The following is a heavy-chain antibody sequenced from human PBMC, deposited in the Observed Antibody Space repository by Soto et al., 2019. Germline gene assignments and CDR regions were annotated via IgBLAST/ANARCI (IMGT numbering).Heavy chain of an antibody. V-gene: IGHV3-33*01. J-gene: IGHJ6*02. CDR3: ARYCSSTSCSAYYYYGMDV. CDR1: GFTFSSYG. Sequence: QVQLVESGGGVVQPGRSLRLSCAASGFTFSSYGMHWVRQAPGKGLEWVAVIWYDGSNKYYADSVKGRFTISRDNSKNTLYLQMNSLRAEDTAVYYCARYCSSTSCSAYYYYGMDVWGQGTTVTVSS. D-gene: IGHD2-2*01. CDR2: IWYDGSNK.